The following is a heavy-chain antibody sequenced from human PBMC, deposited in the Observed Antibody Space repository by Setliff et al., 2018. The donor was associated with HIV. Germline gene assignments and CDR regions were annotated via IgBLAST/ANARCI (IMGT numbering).Heavy chain of an antibody. D-gene: IGHD3-9*01. V-gene: IGHV1-18*01. CDR2: VSPYHGTT. CDR3: AGSTSFDPTFDY. CDR1: GYGFTNFG. Sequence: ASVKVSCKASGYGFTNFGISWVRLAPGQGLEWMGWVSPYHGTTDYAQKFQGRVTMTADTSTRTAYLELRTLRSEDTAVYYCAGSTSFDPTFDYWGQGTLVTVSS. J-gene: IGHJ4*02.